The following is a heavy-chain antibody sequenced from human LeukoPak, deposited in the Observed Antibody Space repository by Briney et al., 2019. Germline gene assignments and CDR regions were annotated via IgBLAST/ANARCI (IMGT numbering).Heavy chain of an antibody. D-gene: IGHD3-3*01. CDR2: ISAYNGNT. Sequence: ASVKVSCKASGYTFTSYGISWVRQAPGQGLEWMGWISAYNGNTNYAQKLQGRVTMTTDTSTSTAYMELRSLRSDDTAVYYCARVQSRYFGVASGYYYYMDVWGKGTTVTVSS. CDR1: GYTFTSYG. CDR3: ARVQSRYFGVASGYYYYMDV. V-gene: IGHV1-18*01. J-gene: IGHJ6*03.